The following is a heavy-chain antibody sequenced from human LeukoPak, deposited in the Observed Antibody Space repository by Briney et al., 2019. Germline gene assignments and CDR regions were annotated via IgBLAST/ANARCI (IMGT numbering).Heavy chain of an antibody. D-gene: IGHD3-22*01. J-gene: IGHJ4*02. Sequence: ASVKVSCKASGYTLTGYYLHWVRQAPGQGLEWMGWINANHGGTNYAQQFQGRVTMTRDTSTSTAYMELSRLRSDDAAVYYCARHRDLDSTGYYYPLFDYWGQGTLATVSS. CDR2: INANHGGT. CDR1: GYTLTGYY. V-gene: IGHV1-2*02. CDR3: ARHRDLDSTGYYYPLFDY.